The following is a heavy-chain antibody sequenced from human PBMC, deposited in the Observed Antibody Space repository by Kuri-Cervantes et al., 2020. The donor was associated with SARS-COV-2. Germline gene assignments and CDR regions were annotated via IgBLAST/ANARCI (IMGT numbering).Heavy chain of an antibody. Sequence: GESLKISCAASGPTFSDHYMDWVRQAPGKGLEWVGRTRNKANSYTTEYAASVKGRFTISRDDSKNSLYLQMNSLKTEDTAVYYCARSVNVDTEKYYYYYGMDVWGQGTTVTVSS. CDR3: ARSVNVDTEKYYYYYGMDV. CDR2: TRNKANSYTT. D-gene: IGHD5-18*01. V-gene: IGHV3-72*01. CDR1: GPTFSDHY. J-gene: IGHJ6*02.